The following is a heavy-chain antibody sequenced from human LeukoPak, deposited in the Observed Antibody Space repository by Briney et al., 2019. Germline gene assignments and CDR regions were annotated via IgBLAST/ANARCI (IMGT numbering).Heavy chain of an antibody. D-gene: IGHD3-3*01. J-gene: IGHJ4*02. CDR2: INGSGGST. Sequence: PWGSLTLSCAASGFTFSSYSMSWVRQAPGKGLEWVSAINGSGGSTYYAYSVKGRFTISRNNSKNTLYLQMNSLRAEDTAVYYCAKDLNQRIRFLEWLLSFGYWGQGTLVTVSS. CDR1: GFTFSSYS. V-gene: IGHV3-23*01. CDR3: AKDLNQRIRFLEWLLSFGY.